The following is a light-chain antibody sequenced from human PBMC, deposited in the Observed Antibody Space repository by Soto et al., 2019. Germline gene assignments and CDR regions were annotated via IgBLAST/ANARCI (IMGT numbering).Light chain of an antibody. CDR3: QQYNSFPST. CDR2: KAS. Sequence: DIQMTQSPSTLSASVGDRVTITCRASHSISDWLAWYQQKPGKAPKLLIYKASILESGVPSRFSGSGSGTEFTLTISSLQPDDFATYYCQQYNSFPSTFGQGTKLEIK. V-gene: IGKV1-5*03. CDR1: HSISDW. J-gene: IGKJ2*01.